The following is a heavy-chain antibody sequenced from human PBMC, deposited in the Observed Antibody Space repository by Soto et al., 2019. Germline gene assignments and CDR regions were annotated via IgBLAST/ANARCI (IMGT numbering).Heavy chain of an antibody. V-gene: IGHV1-69*18. CDR1: GGSFSNSA. J-gene: IGHJ4*02. CDR2: IIPIFTTT. Sequence: QVQLVQSGSEVRTPGSSVKVSCKASGGSFSNSAIAWVRQAPGQGLEWLGMIIPIFTTTNYAQKLKDRLTITADGSTSTAYMELSGLKSEDTAVYFCARPSGLLGQFSALVDYWGQGTLVTVSS. D-gene: IGHD6-6*01. CDR3: ARPSGLLGQFSALVDY.